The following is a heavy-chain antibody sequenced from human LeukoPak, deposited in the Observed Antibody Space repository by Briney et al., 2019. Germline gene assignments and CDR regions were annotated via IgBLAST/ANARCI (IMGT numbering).Heavy chain of an antibody. J-gene: IGHJ4*02. V-gene: IGHV1-18*01. D-gene: IGHD1/OR15-1a*01. CDR1: GYTFTSYG. CDR3: ARSGITTIANFDY. CDR2: ISAYNGNT. Sequence: GASVKVSCKASGYTFTSYGISWVRQAPGQGLEWMGWISAYNGNTNYVQKLQGRVTLSRDTSISTAYMELRKLRSDDTAVYYCARSGITTIANFDYWGQGTLVTVSS.